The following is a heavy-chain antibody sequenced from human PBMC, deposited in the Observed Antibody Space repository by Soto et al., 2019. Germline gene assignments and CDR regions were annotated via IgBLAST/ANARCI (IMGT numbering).Heavy chain of an antibody. CDR3: AKDRNYPRDQFHY. V-gene: IGHV3-23*01. Sequence: EVQLLESGGGLVQPGGSLRLSCAASGFTFSTYALSWVRQAPGKGLEWVSAISANGQGIYYADSVRGRFTISRDNSKNTIFLHMDCLRAEDTAVYYCAKDRNYPRDQFHYWGQGTLVTVSS. CDR2: ISANGQGI. J-gene: IGHJ4*02. D-gene: IGHD1-7*01. CDR1: GFTFSTYA.